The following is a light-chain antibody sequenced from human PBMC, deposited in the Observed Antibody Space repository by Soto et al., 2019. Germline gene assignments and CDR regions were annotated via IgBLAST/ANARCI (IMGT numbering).Light chain of an antibody. CDR2: KVS. CDR1: QSLVYSDGNTY. V-gene: IGKV2-30*01. J-gene: IGKJ5*01. CDR3: IQSTRWRPIT. Sequence: DVVMPQSPLSLPVTLGQPASISCRSSQSLVYSDGNTYLNWFQQRPGQSPRRLIYKVSNRDSGVSGRVIGSESGTELALNINRVEAEDVGIHYWIQSTRWRPITFGQGTNVEIK.